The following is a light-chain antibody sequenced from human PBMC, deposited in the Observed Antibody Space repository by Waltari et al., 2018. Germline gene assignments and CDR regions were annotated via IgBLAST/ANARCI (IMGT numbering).Light chain of an antibody. CDR3: AAWDDSLPGYV. CDR1: SSNIGSNT. J-gene: IGLJ1*01. Sequence: QSVLTQPPSASGTPGQRVTISCSGSSSNIGSNTVNWYQQLPGTAPKLLSYSNNQGPSGVPDRFAGSKSGTSASLAISGLQSEDEADYCCAAWDDSLPGYVFGTGTKVTVL. CDR2: SNN. V-gene: IGLV1-44*01.